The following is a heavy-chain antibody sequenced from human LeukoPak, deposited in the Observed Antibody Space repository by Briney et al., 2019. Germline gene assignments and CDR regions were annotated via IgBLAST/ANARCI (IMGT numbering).Heavy chain of an antibody. D-gene: IGHD5-12*01. CDR2: IYHSGST. J-gene: IGHJ3*02. V-gene: IGHV4-30-2*01. CDR3: ARAIIWGDRTWISPSDAFDI. Sequence: SQTLSLTCVVSGGSISSGGYSWNWIRQPPGKGLEWIGYIYHSGSTYYNPSLKSRVTLSLDRSKNQFSLKLSSVTAADMAVYYCARAIIWGDRTWISPSDAFDIWGQGTVVTVSS. CDR1: GGSISSGGYS.